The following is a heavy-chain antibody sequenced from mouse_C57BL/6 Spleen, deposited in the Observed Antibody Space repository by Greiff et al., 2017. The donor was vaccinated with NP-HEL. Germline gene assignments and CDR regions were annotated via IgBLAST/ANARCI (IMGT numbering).Heavy chain of an antibody. Sequence: QVQLQQPGPELVKPGASVKLSCKASGYTFTSYDINWVKQRPGQGLEWIGWIYPSDGSTKYNEKFKGKATLTVDTSSSTAYMELHSLTSEDSAVYYYAGSSYWYFDDWGKGTAVTVSS. CDR2: IYPSDGST. D-gene: IGHD1-1*01. CDR3: AGSSYWYFDD. V-gene: IGHV1-85*01. J-gene: IGHJ1*03. CDR1: GYTFTSYD.